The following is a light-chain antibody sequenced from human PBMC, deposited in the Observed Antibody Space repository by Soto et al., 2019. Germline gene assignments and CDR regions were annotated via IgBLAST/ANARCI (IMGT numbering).Light chain of an antibody. V-gene: IGLV2-14*01. Sequence: SVLPQPASVSGSPGQSITISCTGTSSDVGGYNYVSWYQQQPGKAPKFMIYDVTNRPSGVSNRFSGSKSGNTASLTISGLQAEDEADYYCCSYTTSNTRQIVFGTGTKVTV. CDR2: DVT. CDR1: SSDVGGYNY. J-gene: IGLJ1*01. CDR3: CSYTTSNTRQIV.